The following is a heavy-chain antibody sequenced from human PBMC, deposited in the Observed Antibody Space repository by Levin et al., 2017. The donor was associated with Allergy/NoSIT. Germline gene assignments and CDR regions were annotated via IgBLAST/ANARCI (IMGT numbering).Heavy chain of an antibody. Sequence: SQTLSLTCTVSSGSIHSTFYWGWLRQPPGKGLEWIAGVSYSSSTYYNPSFKGRVTIPVDTSKNQFSLKLTFLTAAATAIYYCARLLYRPNYYYYYYMDLWGRGTAVTVSS. V-gene: IGHV4-39*01. CDR2: VSYSSST. J-gene: IGHJ6*03. CDR3: ARLLYRPNYYYYYYMDL. D-gene: IGHD4-11*01. CDR1: SGSIHSTFY.